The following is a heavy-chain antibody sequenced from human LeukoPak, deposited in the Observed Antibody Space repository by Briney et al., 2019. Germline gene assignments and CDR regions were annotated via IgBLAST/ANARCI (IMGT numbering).Heavy chain of an antibody. J-gene: IGHJ6*03. CDR3: ARDGGFCSGGSCFSGIAYYMDV. CDR1: GFTFRPSA. CDR2: ISYDGTNK. D-gene: IGHD2-15*01. V-gene: IGHV3-30*04. Sequence: GGSLRLSCAASGFTFRPSAMNWVRQAPGKGLEWVALISYDGTNKFYADSVKGRFTISRDNSKNTLFLQMNSLRQDDTAVYLCARDGGFCSGGSCFSGIAYYMDVWGKGTTVTVFS.